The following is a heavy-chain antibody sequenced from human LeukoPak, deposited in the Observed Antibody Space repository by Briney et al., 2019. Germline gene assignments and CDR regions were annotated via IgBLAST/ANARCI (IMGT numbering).Heavy chain of an antibody. CDR2: INHSGST. CDR3: ARGGGVYCSNTSCYDY. Sequence: SETLSLTCTVSGGSISRSSYYWGWIRQPPGKGLEWIGEINHSGSTNYNPSLKSRVTISVDTSKNQFSLKLSSVTAADTAVYYCARGGGVYCSNTSCYDYWGQGTLVTVSS. D-gene: IGHD2-2*01. CDR1: GGSISRSSYY. J-gene: IGHJ4*02. V-gene: IGHV4-39*07.